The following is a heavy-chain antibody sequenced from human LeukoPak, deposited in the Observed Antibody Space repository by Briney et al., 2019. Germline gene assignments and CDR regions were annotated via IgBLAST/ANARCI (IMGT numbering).Heavy chain of an antibody. Sequence: GGSLRLSCAAPGFTFSSYWMSWVRQAPGKGLEWVSVIYSGGSTYYADSVKGRFTISRDNSKNTLYLQMNSLRAEDTAVYYCARAVFGVVTPSYMDVWGKGTTVTVSS. V-gene: IGHV3-53*01. CDR2: IYSGGST. J-gene: IGHJ6*03. D-gene: IGHD3-3*01. CDR1: GFTFSSYW. CDR3: ARAVFGVVTPSYMDV.